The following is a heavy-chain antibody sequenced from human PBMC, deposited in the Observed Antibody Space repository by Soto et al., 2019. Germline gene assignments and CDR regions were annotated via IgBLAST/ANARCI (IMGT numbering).Heavy chain of an antibody. J-gene: IGHJ4*02. Sequence: SETLSLTCTVSGGSISSYYWSWIRQPPGKGLEWIGYIYYSGSTNYNPSLKSRVTISVDTSKNQFSLKLSSVTAADTAVYYCARHTIRFPFDYWGQGTLVTVSS. CDR1: GGSISSYY. V-gene: IGHV4-59*08. CDR3: ARHTIRFPFDY. CDR2: IYYSGST. D-gene: IGHD3-3*01.